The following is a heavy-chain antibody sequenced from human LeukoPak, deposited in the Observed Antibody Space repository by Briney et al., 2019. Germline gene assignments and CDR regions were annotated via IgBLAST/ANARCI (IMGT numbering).Heavy chain of an antibody. CDR1: GFTFNSYS. J-gene: IGHJ3*02. CDR3: VRSIMYGDHGEDI. Sequence: GGSLRLSCEASGFTFNSYSFNWVRQAPGKGLEWISYINSVGGTTFYADSVKGRFTISRDNAKNTLYLQMDSLRAEDAAIYYCVRSIMYGDHGEDIWGQGTVVAVSS. V-gene: IGHV3-48*04. D-gene: IGHD4-17*01. CDR2: INSVGGTT.